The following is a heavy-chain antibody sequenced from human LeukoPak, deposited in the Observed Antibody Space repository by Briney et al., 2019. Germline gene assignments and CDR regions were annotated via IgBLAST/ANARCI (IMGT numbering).Heavy chain of an antibody. CDR1: DGSLISYY. J-gene: IGHJ4*02. Sequence: PSETLSLTCTVSDGSLISYYWSWIRQPPRKGLEWIGYIYYSGSTNYNPSLKSRVTISVDTSKNPFSRKLSSVTAADTAVYYCARLKWHICDYCGQGTLVTVSS. CDR2: IYYSGST. CDR3: ARLKWHICDY. D-gene: IGHD5-12*01. V-gene: IGHV4-59*01.